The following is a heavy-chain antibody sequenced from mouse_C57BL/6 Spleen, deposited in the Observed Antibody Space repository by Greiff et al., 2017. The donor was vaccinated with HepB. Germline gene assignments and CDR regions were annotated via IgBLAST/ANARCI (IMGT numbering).Heavy chain of an antibody. Sequence: VKVEESGPGLVAPSQSLSITCTVSGFSLTSYGVHWVRQPPGKGLEWLVVIWSDGSTTYNSALKSRLSISKDNSKSQVFLKMNSLQTDDTAMYYCARHEVVEGYFDYWGQGTTLTVSS. CDR3: ARHEVVEGYFDY. D-gene: IGHD1-1*01. J-gene: IGHJ2*01. V-gene: IGHV2-6-1*01. CDR2: IWSDGST. CDR1: GFSLTSYG.